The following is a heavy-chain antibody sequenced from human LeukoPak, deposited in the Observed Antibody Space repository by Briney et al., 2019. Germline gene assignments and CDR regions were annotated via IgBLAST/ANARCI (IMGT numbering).Heavy chain of an antibody. V-gene: IGHV4-59*01. D-gene: IGHD5-18*01. CDR2: IYHTGST. CDR1: GDSITSYF. J-gene: IGHJ4*02. Sequence: SETLSLTCTVAGDSITSYFWSWVRQPPGKRLEWIGYIYHTGSTNYNPSLKSRVTISVDLSRNHFSLKLNSVTPADTAVYYCARAHPNGYIAYWGQGTLVTVSS. CDR3: ARAHPNGYIAY.